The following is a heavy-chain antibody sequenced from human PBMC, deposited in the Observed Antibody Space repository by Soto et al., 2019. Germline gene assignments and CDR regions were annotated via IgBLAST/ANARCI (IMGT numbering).Heavy chain of an antibody. V-gene: IGHV4-31*03. CDR3: AREVYSYGMDV. J-gene: IGHJ6*02. CDR2: IYYSGST. D-gene: IGHD1-26*01. Sequence: TLSLNCTVSGGSISSGGYYWSWIRQHPGKGLEWIGYIYYSGSTYYNPSLKSRVTISVDTSKNQFSLKLSSVTAADTAVYYCAREVYSYGMDVWGQGTTVTVSS. CDR1: GGSISSGGYY.